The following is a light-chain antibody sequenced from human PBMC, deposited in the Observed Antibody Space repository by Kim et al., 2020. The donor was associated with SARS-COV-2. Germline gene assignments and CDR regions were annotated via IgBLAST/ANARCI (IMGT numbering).Light chain of an antibody. Sequence: APLGDRITITCRASQCISKFLAWYQQKPGKAPKLLVYSASTLQSGVPSRFSGSGSGTDFTLTINSLQPEDCATYYCQQANSFPYTFGQGTKVDIK. CDR1: QCISKF. CDR2: SAS. J-gene: IGKJ2*01. CDR3: QQANSFPYT. V-gene: IGKV1-12*02.